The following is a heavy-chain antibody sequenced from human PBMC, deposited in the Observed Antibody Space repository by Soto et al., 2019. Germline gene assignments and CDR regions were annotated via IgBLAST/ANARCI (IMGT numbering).Heavy chain of an antibody. D-gene: IGHD4-17*01. CDR1: GFTFSNYG. CDR2: ISYDGSNK. V-gene: IGHV3-30*18. CDR3: AKDRGYGDLRLGYGMDV. J-gene: IGHJ6*02. Sequence: QVQLVESGGGVVQPGRSLRLSCAAPGFTFSNYGMHWVRQAPGKGLEWGAVISYDGSNKYYADSVKGRFTISRDNSKNTLYLQMNSLRAEDTAVYYCAKDRGYGDLRLGYGMDVWGQGTTVTVSS.